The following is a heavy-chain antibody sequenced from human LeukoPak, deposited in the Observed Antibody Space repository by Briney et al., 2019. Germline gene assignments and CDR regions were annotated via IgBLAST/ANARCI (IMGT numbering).Heavy chain of an antibody. CDR3: ATPGPSRGLGYCSRTSCYNV. D-gene: IGHD2-2*02. CDR1: GYTFPDYY. V-gene: IGHV1-69-2*01. CDR2: VDPEDGET. J-gene: IGHJ6*04. Sequence: ASVKVSCKVSGYTFPDYYMHWVQQAPGKGLEWVGLVDPEDGETIYTEKFQGRVTITAHTSTDTAYMELSSLRSEDTAVYYCATPGPSRGLGYCSRTSCYNVWGKGTTVTVSS.